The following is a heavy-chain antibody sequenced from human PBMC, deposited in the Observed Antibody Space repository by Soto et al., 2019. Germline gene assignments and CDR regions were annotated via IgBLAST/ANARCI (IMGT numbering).Heavy chain of an antibody. Sequence: SETLSLTCTVSGGSISSGGYYWSWIRQHPGKGLEWIGYIYYSGSTYYNPSLKSRVTISVDTSKNQFSLKLSSVTAADTAVYYCARVNIIGLQDAFDIWGQGTMVTVSS. V-gene: IGHV4-31*03. CDR1: GGSISSGGYY. CDR2: IYYSGST. CDR3: ARVNIIGLQDAFDI. D-gene: IGHD2-15*01. J-gene: IGHJ3*02.